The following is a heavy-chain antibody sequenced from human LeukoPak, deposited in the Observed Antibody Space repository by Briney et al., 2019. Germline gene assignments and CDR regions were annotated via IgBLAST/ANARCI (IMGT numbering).Heavy chain of an antibody. Sequence: GGSLRLSCAASGFTFSSYAMHWVRQAPGKGLEYVSAISSNGGSTYYANSVKGRFTISRDNSKNTLYLQMGSLRAEDMAVYYCARDGLDCSSTSCYGDYWGQGTLVTASS. CDR2: ISSNGGST. J-gene: IGHJ4*02. V-gene: IGHV3-64*01. CDR3: ARDGLDCSSTSCYGDY. D-gene: IGHD2-2*01. CDR1: GFTFSSYA.